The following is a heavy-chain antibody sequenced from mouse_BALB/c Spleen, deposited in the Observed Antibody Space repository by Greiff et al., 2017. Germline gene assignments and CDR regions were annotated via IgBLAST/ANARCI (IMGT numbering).Heavy chain of an antibody. Sequence: EVQVVESGGGLVKPGGSLKLSCAASGFTFSDYYMYWVRQTPEKRLEWVATISDGGSYTYYPDSVKGRFTISRDNAKNNLYLQMSSLKSEDTAMYYCARDRASPEGYGNYGVAYWGQGTLVTVSA. CDR1: GFTFSDYY. CDR2: ISDGGSYT. V-gene: IGHV5-4*02. J-gene: IGHJ3*01. D-gene: IGHD2-1*01. CDR3: ARDRASPEGYGNYGVAY.